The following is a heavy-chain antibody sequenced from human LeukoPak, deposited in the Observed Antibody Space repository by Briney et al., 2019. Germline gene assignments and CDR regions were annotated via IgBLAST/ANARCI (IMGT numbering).Heavy chain of an antibody. CDR1: GFTFSSYG. D-gene: IGHD6-19*01. CDR3: AKSYSSGWYAIDY. CDR2: IRYDGSNK. V-gene: IGHV3-30*02. Sequence: PGGSLRLSCAASGFTFSSYGMHWVRQAPGKGLEWVAFIRYDGSNKYYADSVKGRFTISRDNSKSTLYLQMNSLRAEDTAVYYCAKSYSSGWYAIDYWGQGTLVTVSS. J-gene: IGHJ4*02.